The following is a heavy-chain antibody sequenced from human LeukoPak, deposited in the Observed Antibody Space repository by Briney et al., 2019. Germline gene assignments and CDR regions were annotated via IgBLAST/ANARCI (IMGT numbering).Heavy chain of an antibody. V-gene: IGHV3-30-3*01. CDR1: GFTFSSYA. CDR2: ISYDGSNK. CDR3: ARVSGPADY. Sequence: GGSLRLSCAASGFTFSSYAMHLVRQAPGKGLEWVAVISYDGSNKYYADSVKGRFTISRDNSKNTLYLQMNSLRAEDTAVYYCARVSGPADYWGQGTLVTVSS. J-gene: IGHJ4*02.